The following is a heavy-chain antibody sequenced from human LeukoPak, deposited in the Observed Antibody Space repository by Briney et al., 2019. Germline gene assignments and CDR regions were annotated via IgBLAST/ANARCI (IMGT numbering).Heavy chain of an antibody. Sequence: ASVKVSCKTSGDTFSSYAISWVRQAPGQGLEWMGIINPSGGSTSYAQKFQGRVTMTRDTSTSTVYMELSSLRSEDTAVYYCARDSYDILTGYPPGDFDYWGQGTLVTVSS. V-gene: IGHV1-46*01. CDR2: INPSGGST. J-gene: IGHJ4*02. D-gene: IGHD3-9*01. CDR3: ARDSYDILTGYPPGDFDY. CDR1: GDTFSSYA.